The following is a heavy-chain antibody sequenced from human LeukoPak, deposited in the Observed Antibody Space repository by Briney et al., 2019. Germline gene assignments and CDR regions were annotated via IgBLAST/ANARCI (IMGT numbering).Heavy chain of an antibody. CDR3: ARSFGIVIVVTAGNY. CDR1: GYTFTGYY. D-gene: IGHD2-15*01. Sequence: ASVKVSCKASGYTFTGYYMHWVRQAPGQGLEWTGWINPNSGGTNYAQKFEGRVTMTSDTSSSTAYMELSRLRSDDTAVYYCARSFGIVIVVTAGNYWGQGTLVTVSS. V-gene: IGHV1-2*02. CDR2: INPNSGGT. J-gene: IGHJ4*02.